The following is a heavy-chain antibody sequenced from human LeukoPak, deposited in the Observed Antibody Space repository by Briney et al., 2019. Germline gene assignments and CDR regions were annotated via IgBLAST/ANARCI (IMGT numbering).Heavy chain of an antibody. D-gene: IGHD3-22*01. J-gene: IGHJ4*02. CDR1: GGSISSSNW. CDR2: IYHSGST. Sequence: SETLSLTCAVSGGSISSSNWWSWVRPPPGKGLEWIGEIYHSGSTNYNPSLKSRVTISVDKSKNQFSLKLSSVTAADTAVYYCGLYYYDSSGPAFGYWGQGTLVTVSS. V-gene: IGHV4-4*02. CDR3: GLYYYDSSGPAFGY.